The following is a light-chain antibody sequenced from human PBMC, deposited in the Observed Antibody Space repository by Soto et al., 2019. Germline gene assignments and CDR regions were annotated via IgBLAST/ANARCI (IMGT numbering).Light chain of an antibody. CDR1: SSNIGSHT. CDR2: SNN. Sequence: QSVLTQPPSASGTPGQRVTISCSGSSSNIGSHTVNWYQQLTGKAPKLLIFSNNQRRSGVPDRFSGSRSGTSASLAISGLQSEDEADYYCAGWDDSLNGVVFGGGTKLTVL. J-gene: IGLJ2*01. CDR3: AGWDDSLNGVV. V-gene: IGLV1-44*01.